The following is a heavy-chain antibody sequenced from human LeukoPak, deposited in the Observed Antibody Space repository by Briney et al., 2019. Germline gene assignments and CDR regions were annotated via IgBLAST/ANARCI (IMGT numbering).Heavy chain of an antibody. Sequence: SETLSLTCAVSGDSITTSNWWNWVRQPPGKGLEWIGKIYHRGSTNYNPSLKSRVTMSVDKSKNQFSLNLTSVTAADTAVYYCATSRDGYNHFDYWGQGILVTVSS. CDR1: GDSITTSNW. J-gene: IGHJ4*02. CDR2: IYHRGST. CDR3: ATSRDGYNHFDY. D-gene: IGHD5-24*01. V-gene: IGHV4-4*02.